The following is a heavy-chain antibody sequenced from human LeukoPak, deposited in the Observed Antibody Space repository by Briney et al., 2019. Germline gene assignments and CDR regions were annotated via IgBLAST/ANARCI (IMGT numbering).Heavy chain of an antibody. D-gene: IGHD4-17*01. Sequence: SVKVSCKASGGTFSSYAISWVRQAPGQGLEWMGGIIPIFGTANYAQKFQGRVTITTDESTSTAYMELSSLRSDDTAVYYCARDVPSETDYGDYGVYDYWGQGTLVTVSS. CDR2: IIPIFGTA. V-gene: IGHV1-69*05. J-gene: IGHJ4*02. CDR3: ARDVPSETDYGDYGVYDY. CDR1: GGTFSSYA.